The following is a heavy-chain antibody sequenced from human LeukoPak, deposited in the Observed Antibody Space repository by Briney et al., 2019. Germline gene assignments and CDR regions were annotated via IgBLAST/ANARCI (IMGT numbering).Heavy chain of an antibody. CDR3: ARASDPWLQLT. V-gene: IGHV3-7*05. CDR1: GFTFSSFG. Sequence: PGRSLRLSCAASGFTFSSFGIHWVRQAPGKGLEWVGNIKQDGSEKRYAGSVRGRFSISRDNAQTSLYLQMNSLRAEDTAVYYCARASDPWLQLTWGQGTLVTVSS. J-gene: IGHJ5*02. CDR2: IKQDGSEK. D-gene: IGHD5-24*01.